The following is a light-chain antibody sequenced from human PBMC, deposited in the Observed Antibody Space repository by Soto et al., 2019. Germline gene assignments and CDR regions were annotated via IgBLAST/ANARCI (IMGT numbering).Light chain of an antibody. CDR3: QQYGSSPAT. V-gene: IGKV3-20*01. J-gene: IGKJ5*01. Sequence: EIVLTQSPDTLSLSPGERAALSCRASQNFTNSYLAWYQQKFGQAPRLLIYGESTRATGIPDRFSGSGSGTDFTLSVSRLEPEDFAVYYCQQYGSSPATFGQGTRLEIK. CDR2: GES. CDR1: QNFTNSY.